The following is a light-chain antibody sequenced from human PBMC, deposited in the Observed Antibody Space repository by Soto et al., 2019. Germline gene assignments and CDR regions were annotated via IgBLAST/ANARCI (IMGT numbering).Light chain of an antibody. Sequence: QMTQSPSSLSVSIGDRVIITCRASQSISTYLNWYQYKPGKAPRLVIFRSSTLQSGVPSRFSGRGSGTDFTLTISSLQPEDFATYFCQQTFSPYVSFGGGTRVEI. V-gene: IGKV1-39*01. CDR1: QSISTY. CDR2: RSS. CDR3: QQTFSPYVS. J-gene: IGKJ4*01.